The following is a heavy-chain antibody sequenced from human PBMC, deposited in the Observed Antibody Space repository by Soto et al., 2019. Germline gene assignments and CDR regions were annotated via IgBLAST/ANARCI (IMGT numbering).Heavy chain of an antibody. D-gene: IGHD3-22*01. CDR2: IIPIFGTA. V-gene: IGHV1-69*12. Sequence: QVQLVQSGAEVKKPGSSVKVSCKASGGTFSRYAISWVRQAPGQGLEWMGGIIPIFGTANYAQKFQGRVTITADESTSTAYKELSSLRSEDTAVYYCARATYYYDSSGYGGFGYWGQGTLVTVSS. J-gene: IGHJ4*02. CDR3: ARATYYYDSSGYGGFGY. CDR1: GGTFSRYA.